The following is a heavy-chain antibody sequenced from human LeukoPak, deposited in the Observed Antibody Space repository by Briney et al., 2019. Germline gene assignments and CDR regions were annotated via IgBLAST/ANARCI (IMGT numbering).Heavy chain of an antibody. D-gene: IGHD3-10*01. Sequence: GGSLRLSCAATGLAFSDDYMSWVSQAPGKSLWRVSYLSSSSSYTNYADSVKGRFTISRDNAKNSLYLQMNSLRAEDTAVYYCARDQWYYYGSGSYHPQDYWGQGTLVTVSS. CDR2: LSSSSSYT. CDR1: GLAFSDDY. CDR3: ARDQWYYYGSGSYHPQDY. V-gene: IGHV3-11*06. J-gene: IGHJ4*02.